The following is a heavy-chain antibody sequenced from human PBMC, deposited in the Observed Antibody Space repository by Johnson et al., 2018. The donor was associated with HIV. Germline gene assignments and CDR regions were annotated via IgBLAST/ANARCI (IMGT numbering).Heavy chain of an antibody. V-gene: IGHV3-9*01. Sequence: EVQLVESGGGLVQPGRSLRLSCAASGFTFDDYAMHWVRQAPGKGLEWVSGIDWNGGSSGYADSVKGRFSISRDNGKNSLYLQMNSLRAEDTALYYCARGAYSSSWHASDASDIWGQGTMVTVSS. CDR2: IDWNGGSS. CDR1: GFTFDDYA. J-gene: IGHJ3*02. D-gene: IGHD6-13*01. CDR3: ARGAYSSSWHASDASDI.